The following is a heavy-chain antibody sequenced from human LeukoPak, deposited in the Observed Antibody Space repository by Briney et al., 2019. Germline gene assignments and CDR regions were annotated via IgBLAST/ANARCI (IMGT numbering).Heavy chain of an antibody. V-gene: IGHV4-31*03. D-gene: IGHD3-22*01. CDR2: IYHSGST. Sequence: SETLSLTCTVSGGSLSSGGYYWSWIRQYPEKGLEWIGYIYHSGSTYYNPSLQSRVSISLDMSRNQFSLKLSSVTAADTAVYYCARINGYDSSGYYAQPDYWGQGTLVTVSS. CDR1: GGSLSSGGYY. J-gene: IGHJ4*02. CDR3: ARINGYDSSGYYAQPDY.